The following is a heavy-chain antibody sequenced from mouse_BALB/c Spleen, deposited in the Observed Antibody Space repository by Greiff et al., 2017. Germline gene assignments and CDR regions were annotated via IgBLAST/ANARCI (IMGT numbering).Heavy chain of an antibody. J-gene: IGHJ4*01. CDR2: INSNGGST. CDR1: GFTFSSYG. CDR3: ARDGDRYDDAMDY. Sequence: EVQRVESGGGLVQPGGSLKLSCAASGFTFSSYGMSWVRQTPDKRLELVATINSNGGSTYYPDSVKGRFTISRDNAKNTLYLQMSSLKSEDTAMYYCARDGDRYDDAMDYWGQGTSVTVSS. D-gene: IGHD2-14*01. V-gene: IGHV5-6-3*01.